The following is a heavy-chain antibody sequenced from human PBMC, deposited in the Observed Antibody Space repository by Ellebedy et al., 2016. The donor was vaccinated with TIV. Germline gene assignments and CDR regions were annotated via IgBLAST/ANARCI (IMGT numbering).Heavy chain of an antibody. J-gene: IGHJ4*02. D-gene: IGHD4-23*01. CDR1: GFTFSSYS. CDR2: ISGPGNSP. CDR3: AKAVVFWYGGNDN. V-gene: IGHV3-23*01. Sequence: PGGSLRLSCAASGFTFSSYSMNWVRQAPGKGLEWVSGISGPGNSPYYADSVKGRFTISRDNSENTLYLQMNSLRAEDTAVYYCAKAVVFWYGGNDNWGQGTLVSVSS.